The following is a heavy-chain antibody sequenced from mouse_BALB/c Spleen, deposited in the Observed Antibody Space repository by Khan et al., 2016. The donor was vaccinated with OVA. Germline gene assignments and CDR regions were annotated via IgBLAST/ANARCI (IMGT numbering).Heavy chain of an antibody. D-gene: IGHD3-1*01. CDR2: IYPGGAFT. CDR1: GYTFTNYW. V-gene: IGHV1-63*02. CDR3: ARWATWYFDF. Sequence: QVQLQQSGAELIRPGTSVKISCKASGYTFTNYWLGWVKQRPGHGLEWIGDIYPGGAFTNYNEKFKGKATLTADTSSSTVYMQLSNLTSEDSAVYVCARWATWYFDFWGAGTTVTVSS. J-gene: IGHJ1*01.